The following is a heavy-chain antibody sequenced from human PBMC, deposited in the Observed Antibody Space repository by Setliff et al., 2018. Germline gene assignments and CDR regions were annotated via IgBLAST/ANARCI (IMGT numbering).Heavy chain of an antibody. V-gene: IGHV4-38-2*01. CDR2: IYHSGST. CDR1: GYSISSGYY. D-gene: IGHD1-26*01. J-gene: IGHJ4*02. Sequence: SETLSLTCAVSGYSISSGYYWGWIRQPPGKGLEWIGSIYHSGSTYYNPSLKSRVTMSVDTSKNQFSLKLSSVTAADTAVYYCLKKIIAGAGPPYDYFDYWGQGTLVTVSS. CDR3: LKKIIAGAGPPYDYFDY.